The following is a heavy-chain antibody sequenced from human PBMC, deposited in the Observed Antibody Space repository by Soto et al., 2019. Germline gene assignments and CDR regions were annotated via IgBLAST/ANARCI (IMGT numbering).Heavy chain of an antibody. J-gene: IGHJ5*02. V-gene: IGHV3-66*01. Sequence: GGSLRLSCAASGFTFSSYAMSWVRQAPGKGLEWVSAIYSGGSTYYADSVKGRFTISRDNSKNTLYLQMNSLRAEDTAVYYCARENGVGYSGYDPWGQGTLVTVSS. CDR1: GFTFSSYA. CDR2: IYSGGST. CDR3: ARENGVGYSGYDP. D-gene: IGHD5-12*01.